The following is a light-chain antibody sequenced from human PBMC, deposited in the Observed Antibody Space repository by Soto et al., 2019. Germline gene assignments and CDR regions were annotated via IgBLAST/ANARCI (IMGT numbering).Light chain of an antibody. CDR2: GAS. J-gene: IGKJ1*01. CDR3: QQLNSYPPWT. Sequence: IQLTQSPSSLSASVGDRVTITCRASQGISSNLAWYQQKPGRAPKLLIFGASTLQSGVPSRFSGSGSGTDFTLTISSLQPEDFATYFCQQLNSYPPWTFGQGTTVDIK. V-gene: IGKV1-9*01. CDR1: QGISSN.